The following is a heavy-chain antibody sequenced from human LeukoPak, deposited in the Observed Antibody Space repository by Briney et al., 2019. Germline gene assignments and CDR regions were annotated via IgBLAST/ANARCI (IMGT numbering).Heavy chain of an antibody. CDR2: IYSGGDT. Sequence: PGGSLRLSCTVSGFTVSSNPWSWVRQAPGKGLEWVSFIYSGGDTHYSDSVKGRFTISRANSKNTLYLQMNSLRAEDTAIYYCSIRAGEYSHPYDYWGQGTLVTVSS. CDR1: GFTVSSNP. V-gene: IGHV3-53*01. D-gene: IGHD2-15*01. CDR3: SIRAGEYSHPYDY. J-gene: IGHJ4*02.